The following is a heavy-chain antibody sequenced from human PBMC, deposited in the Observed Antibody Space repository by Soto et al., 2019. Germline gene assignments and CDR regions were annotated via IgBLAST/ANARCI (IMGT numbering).Heavy chain of an antibody. CDR2: MNPNSGNT. V-gene: IGHV1-8*01. Sequence: ASVKVSCKASGYTFTSYDINWVRQATGQGLEWMGWMNPNSGNTGYAQKFQDRVTMTRNTSISTAYMELSSLRSEDTAVYYCARVLVGATYFDYWGQGTLVTVSS. CDR1: GYTFTSYD. J-gene: IGHJ4*02. CDR3: ARVLVGATYFDY. D-gene: IGHD1-26*01.